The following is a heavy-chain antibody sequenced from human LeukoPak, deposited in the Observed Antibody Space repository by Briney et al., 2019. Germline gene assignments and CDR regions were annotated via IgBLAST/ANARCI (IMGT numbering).Heavy chain of an antibody. CDR3: VKDGDDSGSYLVY. CDR2: IPYDGNNK. D-gene: IGHD1-26*01. Sequence: GGSLRLSCAASRFTFSSYGMHWVRQAPGNGLEWVAFIPYDGNNKYYADSVKGRFTISRDNSKNTLYLQMNSLRAEDTSVYYCVKDGDDSGSYLVYWGQGTLVTVSS. CDR1: RFTFSSYG. J-gene: IGHJ4*02. V-gene: IGHV3-30*02.